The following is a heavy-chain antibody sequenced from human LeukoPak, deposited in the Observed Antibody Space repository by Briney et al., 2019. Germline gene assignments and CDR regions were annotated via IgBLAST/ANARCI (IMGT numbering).Heavy chain of an antibody. D-gene: IGHD5-18*01. CDR1: GGSFSGYY. CDR3: ARESHSYDAFDI. J-gene: IGHJ3*02. CDR2: IYYSGST. V-gene: IGHV4-34*01. Sequence: SETLSLTCAFYGGSFSGYYWGWIGQPPGKGLEWIGSIYYSGSTYYNPSLKSRVTISVDTSKNQFSLKLSSVTAADTAVYYCARESHSYDAFDIWGQGTMVTVSS.